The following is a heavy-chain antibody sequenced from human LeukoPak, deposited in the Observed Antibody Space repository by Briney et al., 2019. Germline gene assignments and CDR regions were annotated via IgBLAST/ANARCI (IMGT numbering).Heavy chain of an antibody. CDR2: ITGDGHTT. D-gene: IGHD2-15*01. CDR3: ARDFCSGGSCYPDAFDI. V-gene: IGHV3-23*01. J-gene: IGHJ3*02. Sequence: PGGSLRLSCAASGFTFSSAGMTWVRQAPGKGLEWVSSITGDGHTTFYADSVKGRFTISRDNSKNTLYLQMNSLRAEDTAVYYCARDFCSGGSCYPDAFDIWGQGTMVTVSS. CDR1: GFTFSSAG.